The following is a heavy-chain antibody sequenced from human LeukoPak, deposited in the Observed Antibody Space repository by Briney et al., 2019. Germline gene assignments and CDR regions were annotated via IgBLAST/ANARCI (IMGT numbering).Heavy chain of an antibody. CDR2: ISGSGDST. CDR3: AKGSGSGSYYTEGIDY. CDR1: GFTFSTYA. Sequence: GGSLRLSCAASGFTFSTYAMSWVRQAPGKGLKWVSTISGSGDSTYYADSVKGRFTISRDNSKNTLYLQMNSLRAEDTAVYYCAKGSGSGSYYTEGIDYWGQGTLVTVSS. D-gene: IGHD3-10*01. V-gene: IGHV3-23*01. J-gene: IGHJ4*02.